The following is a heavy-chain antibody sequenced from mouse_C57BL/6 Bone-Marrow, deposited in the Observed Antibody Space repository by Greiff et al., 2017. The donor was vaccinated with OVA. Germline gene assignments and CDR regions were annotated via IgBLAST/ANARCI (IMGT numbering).Heavy chain of an antibody. V-gene: IGHV14-4*01. CDR2: IDPENGDT. CDR3: TIYYYGSSLFAY. J-gene: IGHJ3*01. CDR1: GFNIKDDY. D-gene: IGHD1-1*01. Sequence: EVQGVESGAELVRPGASVKLSCTASGFNIKDDYMHWVKQRPEQGLEWIGWIDPENGDTEYASKFQGKATITADTSSNTAYLQLSSLTSEDTAVYYCTIYYYGSSLFAYWGQGTLVTVSA.